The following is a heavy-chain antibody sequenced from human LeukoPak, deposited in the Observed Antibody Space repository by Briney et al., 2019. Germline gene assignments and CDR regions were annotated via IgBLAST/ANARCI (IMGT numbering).Heavy chain of an antibody. CDR3: ARGRYSSSWYRSSGFDY. CDR2: INHSGST. Sequence: SETLSLTCAVYGGSFSGYYWSWIRQPPGKGLEWIGEINHSGSTNYNPSLKSRVTISVDTSKNQFSLKLSSVTAADTAVYYCARGRYSSSWYRSSGFDYWGQGTLVTVSS. V-gene: IGHV4-34*01. J-gene: IGHJ4*02. D-gene: IGHD6-13*01. CDR1: GGSFSGYY.